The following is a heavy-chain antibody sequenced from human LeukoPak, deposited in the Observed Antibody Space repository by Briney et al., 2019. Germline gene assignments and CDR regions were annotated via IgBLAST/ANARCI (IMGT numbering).Heavy chain of an antibody. CDR1: GYTFTSYD. CDR3: ARSGIYSSGSHLLLDY. D-gene: IGHD3-22*01. Sequence: ASVKVSCKASGYTFTSYDFNWVRQATGQGLEWMGWMNPTSGNTGYAQKFRGRVTMTRNTSISTAYMDLNSLRSEDTAVYYCARSGIYSSGSHLLLDYWGQGTLVTVSS. V-gene: IGHV1-8*01. J-gene: IGHJ4*02. CDR2: MNPTSGNT.